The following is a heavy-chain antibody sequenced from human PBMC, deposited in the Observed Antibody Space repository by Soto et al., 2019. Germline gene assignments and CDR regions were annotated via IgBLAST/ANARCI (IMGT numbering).Heavy chain of an antibody. CDR2: IYYSGST. CDR3: ARHGSAELWYNWNLDYYFDY. J-gene: IGHJ4*02. CDR1: GGSISSSSYY. D-gene: IGHD1-7*01. Sequence: PSATLSITCTVSGGSISSSSYYWGWIRQPPGKGLEWIGSIYYSGSTYYNPSLKCRVTISVDTSKNQFSLKLSSVTAADTAVYYCARHGSAELWYNWNLDYYFDYWGQGTLVTVSS. V-gene: IGHV4-39*01.